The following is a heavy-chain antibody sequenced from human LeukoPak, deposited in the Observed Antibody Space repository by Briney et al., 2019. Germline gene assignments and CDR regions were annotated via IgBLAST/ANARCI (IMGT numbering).Heavy chain of an antibody. J-gene: IGHJ4*02. V-gene: IGHV3-23*01. CDR3: AKEFDSSGYFDY. CDR1: GFTFRSFA. CDR2: IGGSGDST. Sequence: GGSLRLSCAASGFTFRSFAMSWVRQAPGKGLEWASAIGGSGDSTYYPDSVKGRFTISRDNSKNTLYLQMSSLRAEDTAVYYCAKEFDSSGYFDYWGQGTLVTVSS. D-gene: IGHD3-22*01.